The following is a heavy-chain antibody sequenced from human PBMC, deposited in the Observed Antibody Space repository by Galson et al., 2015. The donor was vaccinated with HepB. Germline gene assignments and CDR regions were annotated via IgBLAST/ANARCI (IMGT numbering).Heavy chain of an antibody. Sequence: SVKVSCKASGGTFSSYAISWVRQAPGQGLEWMGGIIPILGIANYAQKFQGRVTITADKSTSTAYMELSSLRSEDTAVYYCARVGAVAAGFDYWGQGTLVTVSS. J-gene: IGHJ4*02. CDR3: ARVGAVAAGFDY. CDR1: GGTFSSYA. V-gene: IGHV1-69*10. D-gene: IGHD6-19*01. CDR2: IIPILGIA.